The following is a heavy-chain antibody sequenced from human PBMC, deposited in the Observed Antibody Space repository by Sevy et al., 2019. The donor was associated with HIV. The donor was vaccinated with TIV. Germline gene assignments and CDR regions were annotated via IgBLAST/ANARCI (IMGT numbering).Heavy chain of an antibody. CDR1: GGSISSYY. CDR3: AGDDFHYYGSGSAFDY. CDR2: IYTSGST. D-gene: IGHD3-10*01. V-gene: IGHV4-4*07. Sequence: SETLSLTCTVSGGSISSYYWSWIRQPAGKGLEWIGRIYTSGSTNYNPSLKSRVTMSVDTSNNQFSLKLSSVTAADTAVYYCAGDDFHYYGSGSAFDYWGQGTLVTVSS. J-gene: IGHJ4*02.